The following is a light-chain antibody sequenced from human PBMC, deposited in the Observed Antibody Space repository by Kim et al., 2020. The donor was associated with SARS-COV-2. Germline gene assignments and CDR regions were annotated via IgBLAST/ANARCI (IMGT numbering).Light chain of an antibody. J-gene: IGKJ1*01. CDR1: QSVRNNN. CDR2: VAS. V-gene: IGKV3-20*01. Sequence: EIVSTQSPGTMSLSPGERATLSCRASQSVRNNNLAWYQQKPGQAPRLLIYVASRRATGIPDRFSGSGSGTDFTLNISRLEPEDFAVYYCQQYGTSPRTFGQGTKVDIK. CDR3: QQYGTSPRT.